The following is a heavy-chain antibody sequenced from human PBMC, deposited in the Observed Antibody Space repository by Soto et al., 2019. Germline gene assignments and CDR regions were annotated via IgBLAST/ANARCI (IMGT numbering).Heavy chain of an antibody. CDR3: ARSPVLRFLEWLSQDYYYYYMDV. D-gene: IGHD3-3*01. Sequence: GGSLRLSCAASGFTFSSYWMHWVRQAPGKGLVWVSRINSDGSSTSYADSVKGRFTISRDNAKNTLYLQMNSLRAEDTAVYYCARSPVLRFLEWLSQDYYYYYMDVWGKGTTVTVSS. CDR1: GFTFSSYW. J-gene: IGHJ6*03. CDR2: INSDGSST. V-gene: IGHV3-74*01.